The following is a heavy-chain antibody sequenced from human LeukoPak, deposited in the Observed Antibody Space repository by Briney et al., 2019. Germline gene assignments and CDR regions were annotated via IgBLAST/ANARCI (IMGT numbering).Heavy chain of an antibody. CDR2: INWNGGST. CDR1: GFTFDDYG. D-gene: IGHD6-13*01. CDR3: ARDSAGIAAAGSCMEPDY. V-gene: IGHV3-20*04. J-gene: IGHJ4*02. Sequence: PGGSLRLSCAASGFTFDDYGMSWVRQAPGKGLEWVSGINWNGGSTGYADSVKGRFTISRDNAKNSLYLQMNSLRAEDTAVYYCARDSAGIAAAGSCMEPDYWGQGTLVTVSS.